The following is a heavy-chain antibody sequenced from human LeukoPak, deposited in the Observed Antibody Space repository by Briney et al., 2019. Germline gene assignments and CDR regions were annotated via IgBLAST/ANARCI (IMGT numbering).Heavy chain of an antibody. CDR1: GFSFDDYG. CDR2: INWNGDST. CDR3: ARAPGGSDYDLYLDY. Sequence: GGSLRLSCAASGFSFDDYGLTWARQAPGKGLEWVSGINWNGDSTDYADSVKGRFTISRDNAKNSLYLQMNSLRAEDTALYYCARAPGGSDYDLYLDYWGQGTLVTVSS. D-gene: IGHD5-12*01. J-gene: IGHJ4*02. V-gene: IGHV3-20*04.